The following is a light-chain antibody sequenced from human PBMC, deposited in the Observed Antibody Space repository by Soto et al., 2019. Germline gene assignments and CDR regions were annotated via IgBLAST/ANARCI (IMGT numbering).Light chain of an antibody. CDR1: SDDVGAYDH. CDR2: EVT. J-gene: IGLJ7*01. V-gene: IGLV2-14*01. Sequence: QSALTQPASVSGSPGQSITISCTGTSDDVGAYDHVSWYQHHPGKAPKLMIYEVTNRPSGVSNRFSGSKSGNTASLTISGLQAEDEADYFCSSYTGSSTLVFGGGTQLTVL. CDR3: SSYTGSSTLV.